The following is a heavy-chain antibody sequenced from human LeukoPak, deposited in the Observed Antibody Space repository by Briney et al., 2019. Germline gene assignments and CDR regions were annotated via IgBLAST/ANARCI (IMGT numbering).Heavy chain of an antibody. CDR1: GGSISSGGYY. J-gene: IGHJ5*02. CDR2: IYYSGRT. CDR3: ARASGSYEYNWFDP. V-gene: IGHV4-61*08. Sequence: SQTLSLTCTVSGGSISSGGYYWSWIRQPPGKGLEWIGYIYYSGRTNYNPSLKSRVTISVDTSKNQFSLKLSSVTAADTAVYYCARASGSYEYNWFDPWGQGTLVTVSS. D-gene: IGHD1-26*01.